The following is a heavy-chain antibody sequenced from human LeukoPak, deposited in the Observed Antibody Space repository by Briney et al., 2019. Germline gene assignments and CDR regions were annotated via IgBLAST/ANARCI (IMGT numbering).Heavy chain of an antibody. Sequence: GGSLRLSCAASGFTFSSYAMSWVRQAPGKGLEWVSAISGSGGSTYYADSVKGRFTISRDNSKNTLYLQMNSLRAEDTAVYYCAKIPKVTIFGAVIIGWFDPWGQGTLVTVSS. D-gene: IGHD3-3*01. CDR2: ISGSGGST. CDR3: AKIPKVTIFGAVIIGWFDP. J-gene: IGHJ5*02. CDR1: GFTFSSYA. V-gene: IGHV3-23*01.